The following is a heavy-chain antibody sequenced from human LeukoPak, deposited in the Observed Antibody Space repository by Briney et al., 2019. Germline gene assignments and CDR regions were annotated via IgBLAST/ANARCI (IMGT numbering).Heavy chain of an antibody. CDR3: ASLAVAGLSEGY. V-gene: IGHV4-39*01. Sequence: SSETLSLTCTVSGGSISSDSYYWAWIRQPPGKGLEWIASIYYSGSTYYNPSLKSRVTISVDTSRNQFSLKLSSVTAADTAVYYCASLAVAGLSEGYWGQGTLVIVSS. J-gene: IGHJ4*02. D-gene: IGHD6-19*01. CDR1: GGSISSDSYY. CDR2: IYYSGST.